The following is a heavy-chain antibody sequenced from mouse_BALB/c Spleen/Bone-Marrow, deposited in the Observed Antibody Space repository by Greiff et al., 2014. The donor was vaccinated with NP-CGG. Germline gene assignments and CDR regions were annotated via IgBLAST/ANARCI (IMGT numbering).Heavy chain of an antibody. J-gene: IGHJ3*01. V-gene: IGHV1S135*01. D-gene: IGHD2-10*02. CDR2: IDPYNGGT. Sequence: HLVESGPELVKPGASVKVSCKASGYSFTDYNMYWVKQSHGKSLEWIGYIDPYNGGTSYNQKFKGKATLTVDKPSSTAFMHLNSLTSEDSAVYYCARAGYGNYEAWFAYWGQGTLVTVSA. CDR3: ARAGYGNYEAWFAY. CDR1: GYSFTDYN.